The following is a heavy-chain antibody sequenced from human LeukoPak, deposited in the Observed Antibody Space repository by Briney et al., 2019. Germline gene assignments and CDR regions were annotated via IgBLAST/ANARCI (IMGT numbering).Heavy chain of an antibody. D-gene: IGHD3-22*01. CDR3: ARAIGLHFYDSSGYKSWYYFAS. CDR2: ISGDGGST. CDR1: GFTFNDYA. J-gene: IGHJ4*02. V-gene: IGHV3-43*02. Sequence: PGGSLRLSCAASGFTFNDYAMHWVRQAPGKGLEWVSLISGDGGSTNYADSVKGRFTISRDNSKNSLYLQINSPRTDDTALYYCARAIGLHFYDSSGYKSWYYFASWGLGTLVTVSS.